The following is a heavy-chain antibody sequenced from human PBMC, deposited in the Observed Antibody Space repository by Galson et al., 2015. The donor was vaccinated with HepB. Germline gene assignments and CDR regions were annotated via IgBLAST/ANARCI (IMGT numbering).Heavy chain of an antibody. J-gene: IGHJ5*02. CDR3: VRDWYCSGHNCVDCLDP. CDR2: SSAYRDKA. Sequence: SVKVSCKASGYSFSNYGISWVRQAPGQGLEWLGWSSAYRDKANYAQIVQGRVTMTTDTSTSTAYMELRSLTSDDTAMYYCVRDWYCSGHNCVDCLDPWGQGTLVTVSS. CDR1: GYSFSNYG. V-gene: IGHV1-18*04. D-gene: IGHD2-15*01.